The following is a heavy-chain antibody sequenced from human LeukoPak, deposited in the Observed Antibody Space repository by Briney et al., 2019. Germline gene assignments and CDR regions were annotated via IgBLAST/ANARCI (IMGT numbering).Heavy chain of an antibody. D-gene: IGHD1-26*01. V-gene: IGHV3-23*01. Sequence: GGSLRLSCAASGFTFSSYGMSWVRQAPGKGLEWVSAISAGGSTFYADSVKGRFTISRDNSNNTLYLQMNSLRAEDTAVYYCAKKQIVGAAPFDYWGQGTLVTVSS. CDR3: AKKQIVGAAPFDY. CDR2: ISAGGST. J-gene: IGHJ4*02. CDR1: GFTFSSYG.